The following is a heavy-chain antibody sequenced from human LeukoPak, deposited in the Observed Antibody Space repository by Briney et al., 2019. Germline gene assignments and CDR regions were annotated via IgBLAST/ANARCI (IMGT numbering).Heavy chain of an antibody. CDR3: ARDPIVVVPAATYYYGMDV. D-gene: IGHD2-2*01. V-gene: IGHV3-30-3*01. J-gene: IGHJ6*02. CDR1: GFTFSSYA. Sequence: GGSLRLFCAASGFTFSSYAMHWVRQAPGKGLEWVAVISYVGSNKYYADSVKGRFTISRDNSKNTLYLQMNSLRAEDTAVYYCARDPIVVVPAATYYYGMDVWGQGTTVTVSS. CDR2: ISYVGSNK.